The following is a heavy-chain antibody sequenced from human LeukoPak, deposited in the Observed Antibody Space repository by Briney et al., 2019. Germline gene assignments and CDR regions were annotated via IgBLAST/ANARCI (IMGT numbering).Heavy chain of an antibody. J-gene: IGHJ4*02. V-gene: IGHV1-8*01. CDR1: GYTFTIYD. Sequence: ASVKVSCRASGYTFTIYDFNWVRQATGQRREWMGWMSPNSGDTGYAQKFQDRVTMTRNTSISTAYMELSSMRSDDTAVYYCARGPPNPGYDYWGPGTLVTVSS. CDR3: ARGPPNPGYDY. D-gene: IGHD2-15*01. CDR2: MSPNSGDT.